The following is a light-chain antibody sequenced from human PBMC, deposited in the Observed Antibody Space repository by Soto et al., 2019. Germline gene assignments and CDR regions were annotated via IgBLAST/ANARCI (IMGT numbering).Light chain of an antibody. Sequence: DIQMTQSPSYVSASVGDRVSITCRASQDIRSWLAWYQQRPGKAPKLLIYAATILQSGVPSRFSGSGSGTTFTLTINTLQPEDFASYFCQQANSFPLTFGGGTKV. V-gene: IGKV1-12*01. CDR3: QQANSFPLT. CDR2: AAT. J-gene: IGKJ4*01. CDR1: QDIRSW.